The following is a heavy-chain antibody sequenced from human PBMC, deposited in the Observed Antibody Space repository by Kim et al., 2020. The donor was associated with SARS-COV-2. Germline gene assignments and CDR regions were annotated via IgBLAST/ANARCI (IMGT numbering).Heavy chain of an antibody. CDR1: GFTFGDYA. CDR2: IRSKAYGGTT. J-gene: IGHJ4*02. Sequence: GGSLRLSCTASGFTFGDYAMSWVRQAPGKGLEWVGFIRSKAYGGTTEYAASVKGRFTISRDDSKSIAYLQMNSLKTEDTAVYYCTTGYNSGWDFDYWGQGTLVTVSS. CDR3: TTGYNSGWDFDY. V-gene: IGHV3-49*04. D-gene: IGHD6-19*01.